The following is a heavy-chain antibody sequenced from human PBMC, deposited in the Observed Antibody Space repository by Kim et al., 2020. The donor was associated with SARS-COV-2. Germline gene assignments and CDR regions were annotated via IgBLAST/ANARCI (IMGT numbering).Heavy chain of an antibody. D-gene: IGHD3-10*01. J-gene: IGHJ4*02. V-gene: IGHV3-48*03. Sequence: YVDYVKGRFTRSKDNAKNSLNLQMNSLRTEDTAIYYCAALDSVQVPGGIWGQGTLVTVSS. CDR3: AALDSVQVPGGI.